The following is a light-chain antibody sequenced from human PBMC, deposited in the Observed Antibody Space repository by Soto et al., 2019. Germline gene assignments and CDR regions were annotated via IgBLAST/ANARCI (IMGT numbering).Light chain of an antibody. CDR1: QYISNY. V-gene: IGKV1-16*02. CDR3: QQYTNIPLT. Sequence: DIQMTQSPSSLSASVGDTVTITCRASQYISNYVAWCQQKPGQDPKSLIYAASKLHSGVPSKFTGSGSGTDVSLPISSLQPDDAATYYCQQYTNIPLTFCGGNKVEI. CDR2: AAS. J-gene: IGKJ4*01.